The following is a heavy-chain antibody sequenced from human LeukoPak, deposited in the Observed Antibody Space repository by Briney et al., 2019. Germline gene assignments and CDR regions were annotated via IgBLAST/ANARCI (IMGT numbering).Heavy chain of an antibody. J-gene: IGHJ4*02. CDR3: ARDSPNSGSYLFDY. V-gene: IGHV3-21*01. Sequence: GGSLRLSCAASGFTFSSYSMNWVRQAPGKGLEWVSSISSSSSYIYYADSVKGRFTISRDNAKNSLYLQMNSLRAEDTAVYYCARDSPNSGSYLFDYWGQGTLVTVSS. CDR1: GFTFSSYS. D-gene: IGHD1-26*01. CDR2: ISSSSSYI.